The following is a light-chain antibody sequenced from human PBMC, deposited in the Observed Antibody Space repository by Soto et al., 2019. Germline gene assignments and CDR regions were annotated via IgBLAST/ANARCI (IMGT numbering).Light chain of an antibody. V-gene: IGLV2-11*01. J-gene: IGLJ2*01. CDR2: DVS. CDR3: CSYAGSFVV. CDR1: SSDVGGYNY. Sequence: QSALTQPRSVSGSPGQSVTISCTGTSSDVGGYNYVSWYQQHPGKAPKLMIYDVSKRPSGVPDRFSGSKSGNTASLTISGLQAEDEADYYCCSYAGSFVVFGGWTKVTVL.